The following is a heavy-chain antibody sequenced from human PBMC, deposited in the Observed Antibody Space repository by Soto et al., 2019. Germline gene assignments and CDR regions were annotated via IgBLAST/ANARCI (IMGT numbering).Heavy chain of an antibody. J-gene: IGHJ6*02. Sequence: ASVKVSCKASGYTFTGYYMHWVLQAPGQGLEWMGRINPKSGGTSTAQKFQGWVTMTTDTSISTASMELTRLTSDDTAIYYCARGDSTDCSNGVCSFFYNHDMDVWGQGTTVTVSS. V-gene: IGHV1-2*04. CDR2: INPKSGGT. CDR3: ARGDSTDCSNGVCSFFYNHDMDV. CDR1: GYTFTGYY. D-gene: IGHD2-8*01.